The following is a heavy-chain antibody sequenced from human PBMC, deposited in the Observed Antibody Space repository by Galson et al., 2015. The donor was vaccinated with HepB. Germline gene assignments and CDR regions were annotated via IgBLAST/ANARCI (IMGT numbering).Heavy chain of an antibody. CDR3: AMKRDYYGSGSYYNWFDP. Sequence: SVKVSCKASGGTFSSYAISWVRQAPGQGLEWMGGIIPIFGTANYAQKFQGRVTITADKSTSTAYMELSSLGSEDTAVYYCAMKRDYYGSGSYYNWFDPWGQGTLVTVSS. CDR2: IIPIFGTA. D-gene: IGHD3-10*01. J-gene: IGHJ5*02. CDR1: GGTFSSYA. V-gene: IGHV1-69*06.